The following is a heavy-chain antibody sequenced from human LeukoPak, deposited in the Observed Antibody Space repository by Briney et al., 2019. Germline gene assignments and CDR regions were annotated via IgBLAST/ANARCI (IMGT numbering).Heavy chain of an antibody. CDR2: IYPGDSDT. Sequence: GESLKISCKGSGYSFTSYWIGWVRPMPGKGLEWMGIIYPGDSDTRYSPSFQGQVTISADKSISTAYLQWSSLKASDTATYYCARKRVSLVPAAMGDWFDPWGQGTLVTVSS. CDR3: ARKRVSLVPAAMGDWFDP. J-gene: IGHJ5*02. CDR1: GYSFTSYW. V-gene: IGHV5-51*01. D-gene: IGHD2-2*01.